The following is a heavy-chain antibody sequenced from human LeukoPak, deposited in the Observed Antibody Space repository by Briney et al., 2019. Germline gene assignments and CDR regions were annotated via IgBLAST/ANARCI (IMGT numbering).Heavy chain of an antibody. J-gene: IGHJ4*02. CDR2: IYYSGST. D-gene: IGHD1-26*01. CDR1: GGSISSYY. V-gene: IGHV4-59*01. CDR3: AREFRGSYALDY. Sequence: PSETLSLICTVSGGSISSYYWSWIRQPPGKGLEWIGYIYYSGSTNYNPSLKSRVTISVDTSKNQFSLKLSSVTAADTAVYYCAREFRGSYALDYWGQGTLVTVSS.